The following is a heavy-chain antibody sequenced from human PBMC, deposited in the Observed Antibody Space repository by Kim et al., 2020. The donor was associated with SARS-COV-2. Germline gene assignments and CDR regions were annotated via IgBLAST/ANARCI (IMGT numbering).Heavy chain of an antibody. D-gene: IGHD6-13*01. Sequence: GGSLRLSCVASGFTFSNDWMNWVRQAPGKGLEWVGRIKSNTDGGTTDYAAPGKGSFTIARDDSKNTLYLQMNSLKTEDTAVYYCTTRGYVSSWGSDAWGRGTLVTVSS. V-gene: IGHV3-15*01. J-gene: IGHJ5*02. CDR2: IKSNTDGGTT. CDR1: GFTFSNDW. CDR3: TTRGYVSSWGSDA.